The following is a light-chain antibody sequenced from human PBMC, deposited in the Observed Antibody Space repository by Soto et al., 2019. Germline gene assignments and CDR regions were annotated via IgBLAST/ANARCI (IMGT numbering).Light chain of an antibody. J-gene: IGKJ1*01. CDR1: QSVNSY. V-gene: IGKV3-11*01. CDR3: LQRSSWPWT. Sequence: EIVLAQSPATLSLSPGERATLSCRARQSVNSYLAWYQQKPGQAPRLLIYDASNRATDIPARFSGSGSGTDFTLTISSLEPADFAVYYCLQRSSWPWTFGQGTKVEIK. CDR2: DAS.